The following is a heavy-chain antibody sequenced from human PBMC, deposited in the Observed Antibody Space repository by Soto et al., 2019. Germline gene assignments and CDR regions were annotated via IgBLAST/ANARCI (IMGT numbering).Heavy chain of an antibody. CDR1: GFAFSDFA. Sequence: QVQLVESGGGVVQPGRSLTLSCAASGFAFSDFAMHWVRQAPGRGLEWVAFISYDGSDKFYVDSVKGRFTISRDNSKNQLYLQMNSLRSDDLAVYYCAKESDDFDIWGQGTLVTVSS. CDR2: ISYDGSDK. J-gene: IGHJ3*02. V-gene: IGHV3-30*18. CDR3: AKESDDFDI.